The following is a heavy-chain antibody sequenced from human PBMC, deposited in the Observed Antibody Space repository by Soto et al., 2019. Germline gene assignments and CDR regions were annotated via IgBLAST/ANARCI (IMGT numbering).Heavy chain of an antibody. J-gene: IGHJ6*02. CDR2: IIPILGIA. CDR1: GGTFSSYT. Sequence: QVQLVQSGAEVKKPGSSVKVSCKASGGTFSSYTISWVRQAPGQGLEWMGRIIPILGIANYAQKFQGRVTITPDKSTSTGYMEMSSLRSEDTAVYYCASLMSSGYYYGMDVWGQGTTVTVS. V-gene: IGHV1-69*02. D-gene: IGHD3-10*01. CDR3: ASLMSSGYYYGMDV.